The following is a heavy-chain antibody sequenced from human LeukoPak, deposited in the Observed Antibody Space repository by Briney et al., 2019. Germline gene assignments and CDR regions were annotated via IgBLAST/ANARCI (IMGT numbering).Heavy chain of an antibody. CDR1: GYTFTGYY. Sequence: GASVKVSCKASGYTFTGYYIHWVRQAPGQGLEWMGWINPNNGGPNYAQKFQGRVTMTRDTSISTAYMELSRLRSDDTAMYYCARGVTDTGLDYWGQGTLVTVSS. CDR2: INPNNGGP. CDR3: ARGVTDTGLDY. D-gene: IGHD5-18*01. J-gene: IGHJ4*02. V-gene: IGHV1-2*02.